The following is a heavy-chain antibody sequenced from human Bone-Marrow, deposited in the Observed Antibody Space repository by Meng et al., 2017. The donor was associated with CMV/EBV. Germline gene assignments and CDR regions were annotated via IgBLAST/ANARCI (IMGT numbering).Heavy chain of an antibody. CDR1: GYTFTGYY. CDR3: ARDKTTVTLYYYYYGMDV. J-gene: IGHJ6*02. Sequence: ASVKVSCKASGYTFTGYYMHWVRQAPGQGLEWMGWINPNSGGTNCAQKFQGRVTMTRDTSISTAYMELSRLRSDDTAVYYCARDKTTVTLYYYYYGMDVWGQGTTVTVSS. D-gene: IGHD4-11*01. V-gene: IGHV1-2*02. CDR2: INPNSGGT.